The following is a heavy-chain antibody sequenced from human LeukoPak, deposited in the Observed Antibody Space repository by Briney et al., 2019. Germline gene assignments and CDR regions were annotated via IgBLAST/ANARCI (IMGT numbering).Heavy chain of an antibody. J-gene: IGHJ4*02. CDR2: IYSGGRT. CDR1: GFTVRRSY. D-gene: IGHD6-13*01. Sequence: GGSLRLSCEASGFTVRRSYMSWVRQAPGKGLEWVSVIYSGGRTYYADSVKGRFTISRDISKNTLYLQMNSLRAEDTAVYYCARGIATAGDYWGQGTLVTVSS. V-gene: IGHV3-66*02. CDR3: ARGIATAGDY.